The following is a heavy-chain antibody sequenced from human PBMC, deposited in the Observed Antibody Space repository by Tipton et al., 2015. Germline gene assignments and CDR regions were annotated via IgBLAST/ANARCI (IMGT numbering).Heavy chain of an antibody. V-gene: IGHV4-34*01. Sequence: TLSLTCAVYGGSFSDYYWHWIRQPPGKGLEWIGEVNHSGKNNYNLSLKSRVTISVDKFKNQFSLELNSVTAADTAVYYCARGELWLNYWGQGTLVTVSS. D-gene: IGHD5-18*01. J-gene: IGHJ4*02. CDR3: ARGELWLNY. CDR2: VNHSGKN. CDR1: GGSFSDYY.